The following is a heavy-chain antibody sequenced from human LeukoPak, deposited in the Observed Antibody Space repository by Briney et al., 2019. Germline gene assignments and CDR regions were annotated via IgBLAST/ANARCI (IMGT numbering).Heavy chain of an antibody. D-gene: IGHD6-13*01. Sequence: SETLSLTCAVYGGSFSGYYWSWIRQPPGKGLEWLGEINHSGSTNYNPSLKSRVTISVDTSKNQFSLKLSSVTAADTAVYYCARLALISSSWYVKPVNDYWGQGTLVTVSS. J-gene: IGHJ4*02. V-gene: IGHV4-34*01. CDR3: ARLALISSSWYVKPVNDY. CDR1: GGSFSGYY. CDR2: INHSGST.